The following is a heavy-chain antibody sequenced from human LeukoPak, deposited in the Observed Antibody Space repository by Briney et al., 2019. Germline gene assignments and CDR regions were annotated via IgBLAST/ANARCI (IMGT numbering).Heavy chain of an antibody. D-gene: IGHD1-26*01. J-gene: IGHJ5*02. Sequence: KPSETLSLTCAVYGESLSKYYWTWIRQSPGKGLEWIGEINHRGSTNLNPSLKSRVIISVDTSKNHFSLRLTSATAADTAVYYCATFRAFAEPPSSWGPGTLVTVSS. CDR2: INHRGST. CDR3: ATFRAFAEPPSS. V-gene: IGHV4-34*01. CDR1: GESLSKYY.